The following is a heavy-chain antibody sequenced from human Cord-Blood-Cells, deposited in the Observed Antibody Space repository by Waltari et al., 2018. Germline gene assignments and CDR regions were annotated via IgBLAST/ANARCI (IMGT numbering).Heavy chain of an antibody. J-gene: IGHJ3*02. CDR1: GYTFTGYY. CDR2: INPNSG. Sequence: QVQLVQSGAEVKKPGASVKVSCKASGYTFTGYYMHWVRQAPGQGLEWMGWINPNSGDTAISTAYMELSRLRSDDTAVHYCARTGRDYAFDIWGQGTMVTVSS. V-gene: IGHV1-2*02. CDR3: ARTGRDYAFDI. D-gene: IGHD3-10*01.